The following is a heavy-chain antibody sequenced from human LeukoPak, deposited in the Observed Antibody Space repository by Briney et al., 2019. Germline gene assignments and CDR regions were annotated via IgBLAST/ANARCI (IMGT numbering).Heavy chain of an antibody. CDR3: ARQRGDY. Sequence: SETLSLTCAVYGGSFSGYYWSWIRQPPGKGLEWIGEINHSGSTNYNPSLKSRVTISVDTSKNQFSLKRSSVTAADTAVYYCARQRGDYWGQGNLVTVSS. CDR1: GGSFSGYY. V-gene: IGHV4-34*01. J-gene: IGHJ4*02. CDR2: INHSGST.